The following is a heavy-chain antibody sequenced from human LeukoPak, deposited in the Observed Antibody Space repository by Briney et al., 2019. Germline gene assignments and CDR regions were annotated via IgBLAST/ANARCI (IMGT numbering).Heavy chain of an antibody. CDR2: IYHSGST. V-gene: IGHV4-4*02. CDR3: ARLASTYYYYGMDV. CDR1: GGSISSSNW. Sequence: SETLSLTCAVSGGSISSSNWWSWVRQPPGKGLGWIGEIYHSGSTNYNPSLKSRVTISVDKSKNQFSLKLSSVTAADTAVYYCARLASTYYYYGMDVWGQGTTVTVSS. J-gene: IGHJ6*02.